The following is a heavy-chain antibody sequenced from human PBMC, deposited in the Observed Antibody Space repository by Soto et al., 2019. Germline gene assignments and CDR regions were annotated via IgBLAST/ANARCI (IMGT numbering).Heavy chain of an antibody. J-gene: IGHJ5*02. CDR1: GYTFTSYG. CDR2: VNPNSGNT. D-gene: IGHD3-3*01. Sequence: ASVKVSCKASGYTFTSYGISWVRQAPGQGLEWMGWVNPNSGNTGYAQKFQGGVTMTRNTSISTAYMELSSLRSEDTAVYYCARGRGLRFLEWDGFDPWGQGTLVTVSS. CDR3: ARGRGLRFLEWDGFDP. V-gene: IGHV1-8*02.